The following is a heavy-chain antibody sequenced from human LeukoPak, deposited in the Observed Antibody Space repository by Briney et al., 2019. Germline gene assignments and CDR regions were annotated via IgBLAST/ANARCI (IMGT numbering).Heavy chain of an antibody. CDR2: IYYSGST. CDR3: GREEVFLEWPKLDY. CDR1: GGSISSGGYC. J-gene: IGHJ4*02. V-gene: IGHV4-31*03. Sequence: SETLSLTCTVSGGSISSGGYCWSWIRQDPGMGLEWIGYIYYSGSTYYNPSIKSRITISVDTSKNQFSLKLSTVTAADTAGYYCGREEVFLEWPKLDYWGQGNLVLVTS. D-gene: IGHD3-3*01.